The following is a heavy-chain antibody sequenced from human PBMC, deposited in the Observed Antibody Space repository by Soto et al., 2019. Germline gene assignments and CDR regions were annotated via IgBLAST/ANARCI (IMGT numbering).Heavy chain of an antibody. Sequence: ASVEVSCEASGYTFPSYGFTWVRQAPGQGLEWMGWISAYDGDNSDTKYEQNFQGRVTMTTDTSTTTAYMELRSLRSDDTAVYYCARRASSRLIDYRMDVWGQGPPVTV. D-gene: IGHD2-2*01. CDR1: GYTFPSYG. V-gene: IGHV1-18*01. CDR3: ARRASSRLIDYRMDV. CDR2: ISAYDGDNSDT. J-gene: IGHJ6*02.